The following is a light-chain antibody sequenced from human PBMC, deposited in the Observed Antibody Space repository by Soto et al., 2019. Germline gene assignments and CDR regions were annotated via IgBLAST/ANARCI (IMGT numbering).Light chain of an antibody. CDR3: CSYTDIALDVV. CDR1: SSDIGDYDY. V-gene: IGLV2-14*01. J-gene: IGLJ2*01. CDR2: DVT. Sequence: LTQPASVSGSPGQSITISCTGTSSDIGDYDYVSWYQHLPGKAPKLLIFDVTHRPSGVSDRFSGSKSGNTASLTISGVRPEDEADYYCCSYTDIALDVVFGGGTQLTVL.